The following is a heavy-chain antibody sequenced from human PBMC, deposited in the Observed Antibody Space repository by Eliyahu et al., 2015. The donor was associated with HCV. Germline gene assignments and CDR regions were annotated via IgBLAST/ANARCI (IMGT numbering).Heavy chain of an antibody. Sequence: QVQLVQSGAEVKKPGASVKISCKPSGYSFTFYYMNWVRQAPGQGLEWMGIFDPSNSITSYAQKLQGRVTLTSDTSTGTVYMELISLRSEDTAVYYCARAYYGTASTDMDVWGQGTTVTVSS. CDR3: ARAYYGTASTDMDV. CDR1: GYSFTFYY. J-gene: IGHJ6*02. V-gene: IGHV1-46*04. D-gene: IGHD3-10*01. CDR2: FDPSNSIT.